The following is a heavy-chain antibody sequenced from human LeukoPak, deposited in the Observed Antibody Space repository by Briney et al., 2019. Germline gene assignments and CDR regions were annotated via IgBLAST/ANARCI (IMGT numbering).Heavy chain of an antibody. Sequence: SETLSLTCAVYGGSFSGYYWSWIRQPPGKGLEWIGEINHSGSTNYNPSLKSRVTISVDTSKNQFSLKLSSVTAADTAVYYCARHFGFGTYCSSTSCYIGYFQHWGQGTLVTVSS. CDR3: ARHFGFGTYCSSTSCYIGYFQH. V-gene: IGHV4-34*01. D-gene: IGHD2-2*02. J-gene: IGHJ1*01. CDR2: INHSGST. CDR1: GGSFSGYY.